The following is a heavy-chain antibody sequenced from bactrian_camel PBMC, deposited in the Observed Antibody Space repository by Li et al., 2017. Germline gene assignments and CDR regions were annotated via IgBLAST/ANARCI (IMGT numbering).Heavy chain of an antibody. CDR2: IDSDGDT. D-gene: IGHD3*01. CDR1: GYRYVTYC. J-gene: IGHJ6*01. V-gene: IGHV3S26*01. Sequence: VQLVESGGVSVQAGGSLRLSCAAPGYRYVTYCMGWFRQAPGKAREGIAVIDSDGDTAYAESMKDRFTITKDNAKNTLYLEMNSLKPEDTALYTCAAEDQAPWDMGWICNYNSWGQGTQVTVS. CDR3: AAEDQAPWDMGWICNYNS.